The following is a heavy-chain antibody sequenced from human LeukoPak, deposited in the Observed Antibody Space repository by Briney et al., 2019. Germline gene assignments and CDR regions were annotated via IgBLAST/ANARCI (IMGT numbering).Heavy chain of an antibody. CDR3: AKEPFGELYSRFDY. D-gene: IGHD3-10*01. Sequence: GGPLRLSCAASGFTFSSYAMGWVAKAPGKGLKGWSATSRGGGSTDYAHSVKVRLTTSRDNSKATLYMQMNSLRAEDKAVYYCAKEPFGELYSRFDYWGQGTLVTVSS. V-gene: IGHV3-23*01. CDR2: TSRGGGST. J-gene: IGHJ4*02. CDR1: GFTFSSYA.